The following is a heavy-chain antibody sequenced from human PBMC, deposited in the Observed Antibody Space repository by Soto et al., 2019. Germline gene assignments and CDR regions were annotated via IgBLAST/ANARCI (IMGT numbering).Heavy chain of an antibody. Sequence: QVQLVQSGAEVKKPGSSVKVSCKASGGTFSSYVISWVRQAPGQGLEWMGGIIPIFGTANYAQKVPGRVTITADAYQRTAYVQHSSPRSEATAVYYRARTPHPPQFQHYYYCGMGVWGQGTTFTVSS. V-gene: IGHV1-69*12. CDR3: ARTPHPPQFQHYYYCGMGV. J-gene: IGHJ6*02. CDR2: IIPIFGTA. D-gene: IGHD2-2*01. CDR1: GGTFSSYV.